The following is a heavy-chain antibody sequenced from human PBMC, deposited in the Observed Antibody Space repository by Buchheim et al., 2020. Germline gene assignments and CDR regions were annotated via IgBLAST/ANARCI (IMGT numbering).Heavy chain of an antibody. CDR2: ISSSGSTI. CDR1: GFTLSNRW. CDR3: ARVVDSSGYSEYFDY. D-gene: IGHD3-22*01. V-gene: IGHV3-48*04. Sequence: EVQLVESGGGLVQPGGSLRLSCAASGFTLSNRWMNWVRQGPGKGLEWVSYISSSGSTIYYADSVKGRFTISRDNAKNSLYLQMNSLRAEDTAVYYCARVVDSSGYSEYFDYWGQGTL. J-gene: IGHJ4*02.